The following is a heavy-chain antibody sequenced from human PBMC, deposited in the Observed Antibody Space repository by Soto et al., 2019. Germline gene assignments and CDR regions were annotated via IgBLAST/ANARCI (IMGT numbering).Heavy chain of an antibody. CDR3: AAGCSSTSCYRGGWFDP. D-gene: IGHD2-2*02. CDR2: IIPIFGTA. J-gene: IGHJ5*02. CDR1: GGTFSSYA. V-gene: IGHV1-69*06. Sequence: SVKISCKASGGTFSSYAISWVRQAPGQGLEWMGGIIPIFGTANYAQKFQGRVTITADKTTSTAYMELSSLRSEDTAVYYCAAGCSSTSCYRGGWFDPCGQGTLVTVSS.